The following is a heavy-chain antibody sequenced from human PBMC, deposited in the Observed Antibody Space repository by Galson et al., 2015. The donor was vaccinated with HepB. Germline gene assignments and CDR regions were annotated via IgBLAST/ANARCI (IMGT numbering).Heavy chain of an antibody. CDR3: ARRSNPTYFEAKTPGKYGMDV. Sequence: SVKVSCKASGGTFSNYAISWVRQAPGQGLEWMGGIIPFFGTADCAQKFQGRVTITADESTSTAYMELSSLRSEDTAVYYCARRSNPTYFEAKTPGKYGMDVWGQGTTVTVS. CDR1: GGTFSNYA. D-gene: IGHD2-21*01. V-gene: IGHV1-69*13. J-gene: IGHJ6*02. CDR2: IIPFFGTA.